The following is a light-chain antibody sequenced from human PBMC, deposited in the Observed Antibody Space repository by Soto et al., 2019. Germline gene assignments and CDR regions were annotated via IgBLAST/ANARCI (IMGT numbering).Light chain of an antibody. Sequence: EIVMTQSPATLSLSPGERATLSCRASRSISSNLAWYQQKLGQAPRLLIYAASTRATGIPARFSGSGSGTEFTLTISSLQSEDFVVYYCQQYNNWPRTFGQGTKVDIK. V-gene: IGKV3-15*01. J-gene: IGKJ1*01. CDR3: QQYNNWPRT. CDR2: AAS. CDR1: RSISSN.